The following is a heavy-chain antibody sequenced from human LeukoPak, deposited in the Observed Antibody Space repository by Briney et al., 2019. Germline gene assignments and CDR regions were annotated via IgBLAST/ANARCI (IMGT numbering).Heavy chain of an antibody. CDR1: GGSISRSTYY. V-gene: IGHV4-39*01. Sequence: SETLSLTCTVSGGSISRSTYYWGWIRQPPGKGLEWIGSIYNSGCTYYNPSLKSRVTISVDTSKNHFSLKLSSMTAADTAVFYCARSLITMIVPDAFDIWGQGTMVTVSS. D-gene: IGHD3-22*01. CDR3: ARSLITMIVPDAFDI. J-gene: IGHJ3*02. CDR2: IYNSGCT.